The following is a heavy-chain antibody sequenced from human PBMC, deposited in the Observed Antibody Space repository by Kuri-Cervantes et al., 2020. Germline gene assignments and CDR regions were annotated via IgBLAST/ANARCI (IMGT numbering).Heavy chain of an antibody. J-gene: IGHJ4*02. V-gene: IGHV4-34*01. CDR1: GGSFSGYY. CDR3: ARLPLGTEVYFDY. CDR2: INHSGST. D-gene: IGHD3-16*01. Sequence: ESLKISYAVYGGSFSGYYWSWIRQPPGKGLEWIGEINHSGSTNYNPSLKSRVTISVDTSKNQFSLKLSSVTAADTAVYYCARLPLGTEVYFDYWGQGTLVTVSS.